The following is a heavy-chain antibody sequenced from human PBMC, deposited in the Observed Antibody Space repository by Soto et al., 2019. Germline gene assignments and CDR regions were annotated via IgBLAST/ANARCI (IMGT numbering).Heavy chain of an antibody. Sequence: GESLKISCMGSGYKVSTRHNFTSYWIAWVRQMPGEGLEWMGIIYPGDSDTRYRPSFQGQVTISADRSINSVYLQWSSLKASDTATYYCARLGFNYDFLSGYYNVHHYYGIDVWGQGTTVTVSS. V-gene: IGHV5-51*01. D-gene: IGHD3-3*01. J-gene: IGHJ6*02. CDR3: ARLGFNYDFLSGYYNVHHYYGIDV. CDR2: IYPGDSDT. CDR1: GYKVSTRHNFTSYW.